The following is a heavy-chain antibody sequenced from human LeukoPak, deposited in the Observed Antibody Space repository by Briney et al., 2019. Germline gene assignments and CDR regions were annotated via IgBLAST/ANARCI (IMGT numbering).Heavy chain of an antibody. CDR2: INHSGST. D-gene: IGHD6-6*01. J-gene: IGHJ5*02. CDR3: AIAARPYNWFDP. CDR1: GASISSYY. Sequence: SETLSLTCTVSGASISSYYWSWIRQPPGKGLEWIGEINHSGSTNYNPSLKSRVTISVDTSKNQFSLKLSSVTAADTAVYYCAIAARPYNWFDPWGQGTLVTVSS. V-gene: IGHV4-34*01.